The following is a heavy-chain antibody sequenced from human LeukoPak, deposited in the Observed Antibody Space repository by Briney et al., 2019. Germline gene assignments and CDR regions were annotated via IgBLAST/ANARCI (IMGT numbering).Heavy chain of an antibody. CDR3: ARDSSGWYDY. V-gene: IGHV3-21*01. D-gene: IGHD6-19*01. J-gene: IGHJ4*02. Sequence: GGSLRLSCAASGFTFSSYSMNWVRQAPGKGLEWVSSISSSSSYIYYADSVKGRFTISRDNAKNSLYLQMNSLRAEDTAVYYCARDSSGWYDYWGREPWSPSPQ. CDR1: GFTFSSYS. CDR2: ISSSSSYI.